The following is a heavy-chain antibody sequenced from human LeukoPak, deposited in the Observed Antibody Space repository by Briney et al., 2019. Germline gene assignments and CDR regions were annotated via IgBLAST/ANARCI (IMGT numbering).Heavy chain of an antibody. J-gene: IGHJ6*03. Sequence: SETLSLTCTVSGYSISSGYYWGWIRQPPGKGLEWIGSIYHSGNTNYNPSLKSRVTISVDTSKNRFSLKLSSVTAADTAVYYCARGGYSRYSYYYYMDVWGKGTTVTVSS. CDR2: IYHSGNT. V-gene: IGHV4-38-2*02. CDR1: GYSISSGYY. CDR3: ARGGYSRYSYYYYMDV. D-gene: IGHD5-18*01.